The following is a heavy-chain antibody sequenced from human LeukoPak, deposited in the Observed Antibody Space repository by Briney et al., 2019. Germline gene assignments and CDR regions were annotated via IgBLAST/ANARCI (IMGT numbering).Heavy chain of an antibody. CDR2: INPNSGGT. Sequence: GASVKVSCKASGYTFTGYYMHWVRQAPGQGLEWMGWINPNSGGTNYAQKFQGRVTMTRDTPISTAYMELSRLRSDDTAVYYCAKGLHDGYYYDSSGYYPPGDWGQGTLVTVSS. D-gene: IGHD3-22*01. J-gene: IGHJ1*01. CDR3: AKGLHDGYYYDSSGYYPPGD. V-gene: IGHV1-2*02. CDR1: GYTFTGYY.